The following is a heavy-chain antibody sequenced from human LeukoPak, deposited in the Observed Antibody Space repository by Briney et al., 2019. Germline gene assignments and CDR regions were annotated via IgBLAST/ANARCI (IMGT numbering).Heavy chain of an antibody. J-gene: IGHJ5*02. V-gene: IGHV3-9*01. CDR3: AKDAAPILLFGKNWFDP. CDR2: ISWNSGSI. D-gene: IGHD3-10*01. Sequence: PGGSLRLSCVVSGFPFDDYAMHWVRQAPGKGLEWVSGISWNSGSIGYADSVKGRFTISRDNAKNSPYLQMNSLRAEDTALYYCAKDAAPILLFGKNWFDPWGQGTLVTVSS. CDR1: GFPFDDYA.